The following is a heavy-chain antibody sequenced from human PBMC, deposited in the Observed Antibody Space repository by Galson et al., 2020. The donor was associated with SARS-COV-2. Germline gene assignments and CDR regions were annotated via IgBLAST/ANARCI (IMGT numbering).Heavy chain of an antibody. CDR1: GGSISSGGYY. CDR3: ARLELDILTGLYYFDY. Sequence: SETLSLTCTVSGGSISSGGYYWSWIRQHPGKGLEWIGYIYYSGSTYYNPSLKSLVTTSVDTSKNQFSLKLSSVTAADTAVYYCARLELDILTGLYYFDYWGQGTLVTVSS. D-gene: IGHD3-9*01. CDR2: IYYSGST. V-gene: IGHV4-31*01. J-gene: IGHJ4*02.